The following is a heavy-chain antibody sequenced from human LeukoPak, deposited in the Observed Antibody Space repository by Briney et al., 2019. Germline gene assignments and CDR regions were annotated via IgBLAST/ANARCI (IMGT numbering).Heavy chain of an antibody. V-gene: IGHV3-48*04. CDR2: ISSSSSTI. CDR3: ARAYGDFTMIVVGGAFDI. Sequence: TGGSLRLSCAASGFTFSSYSMNWVRQAPGKGLEWVSYISSSSSTIYYADSVKGRFTISRDNAKNSPYLQMNSLRAEDTAVYYCARAYGDFTMIVVGGAFDIWGQGTMVTVSS. J-gene: IGHJ3*02. D-gene: IGHD3-22*01. CDR1: GFTFSSYS.